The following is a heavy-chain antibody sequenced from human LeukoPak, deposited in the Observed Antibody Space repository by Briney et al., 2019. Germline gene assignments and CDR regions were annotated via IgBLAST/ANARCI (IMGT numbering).Heavy chain of an antibody. V-gene: IGHV3-7*03. D-gene: IGHD1-7*01. J-gene: IGHJ4*02. CDR2: IKPDGSGT. CDR1: GFPFRSLW. Sequence: GSLRLSCAASGFPFRSLWMGWIRQAPGKGEEGVANIKPDGSGTYYVDSVKDRFTISRDNTKNSLYLQMNSLRVEDTSIYYCARISRGELPTFWGQGTLVIVSS. CDR3: ARISRGELPTF.